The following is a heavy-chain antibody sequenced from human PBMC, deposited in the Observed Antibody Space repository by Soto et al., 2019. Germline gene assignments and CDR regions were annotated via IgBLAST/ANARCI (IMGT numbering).Heavy chain of an antibody. CDR3: ARDLKNDSSGPRRLFDY. CDR1: GFTFSSYS. J-gene: IGHJ4*02. CDR2: ISSSSSYI. D-gene: IGHD3-22*01. Sequence: GSLRLSCAASGFTFSSYSMNWVRQAPGKGLEWVSSISSSSSYIYYADSVKGRFTISRDNAKNSLYLQMNSLRAEDTAVYYCARDLKNDSSGPRRLFDYWGQGTLVTVSS. V-gene: IGHV3-21*01.